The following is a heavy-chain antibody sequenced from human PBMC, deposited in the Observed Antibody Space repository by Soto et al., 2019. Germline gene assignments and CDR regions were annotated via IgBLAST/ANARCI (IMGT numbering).Heavy chain of an antibody. Sequence: EVQLLESGGGLVQPGGSLRLSCAASGFTFSSSAMSWVRQAPGKGLEWVSAISGSGGSTYYADSVKGRFTISRDNSTHPLYLQMNSLRAEDTAVYYCAKYPFGCSSTSCYTDYWGQGTLVTVSS. V-gene: IGHV3-23*01. CDR2: ISGSGGST. CDR3: AKYPFGCSSTSCYTDY. D-gene: IGHD2-2*02. CDR1: GFTFSSSA. J-gene: IGHJ4*02.